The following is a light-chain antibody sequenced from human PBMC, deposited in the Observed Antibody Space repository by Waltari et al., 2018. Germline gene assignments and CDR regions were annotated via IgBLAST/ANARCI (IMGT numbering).Light chain of an antibody. CDR1: RTNTGAGHD. CDR2: GNN. J-gene: IGLJ3*02. V-gene: IGLV1-40*02. CDR3: QSFDTSLSHGVV. Sequence: QSILTQPPSVSGAPGPRVTISCTGSRTNTGAGHDVHWYQEFPGTGPKLLIYGNNNRPSGVPDRFSGSKSGTSASLTITGLQAEDEADYYCQSFDTSLSHGVVFGGGTKVTVL.